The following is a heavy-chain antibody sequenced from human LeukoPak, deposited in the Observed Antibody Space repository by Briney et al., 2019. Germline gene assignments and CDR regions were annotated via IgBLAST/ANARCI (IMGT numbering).Heavy chain of an antibody. CDR2: ISGSGGYP. D-gene: IGHD3-3*01. Sequence: PGGSLRLSCTTSGFTFSNYAMSWVRQAPGKGLEWVSAISGSGGYPYYADSVKGRFTISRDNSKNTLYLQMNGLRDEDTALYYCAKDVAPFLEQPSYFDYWGQGTLVTVSS. J-gene: IGHJ4*02. CDR3: AKDVAPFLEQPSYFDY. V-gene: IGHV3-23*01. CDR1: GFTFSNYA.